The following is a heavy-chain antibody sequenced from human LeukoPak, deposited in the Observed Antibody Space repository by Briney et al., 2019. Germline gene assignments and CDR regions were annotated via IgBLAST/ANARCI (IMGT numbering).Heavy chain of an antibody. CDR1: GFTFSSYG. CDR3: AKALYRCSSTSCSFEFDY. J-gene: IGHJ4*02. Sequence: PRGSLRLSCAASGFTFSSYGMHWVRQAPGKGLEWVAVIGYDGSNKYYADSVKGRFTISRDNSKNTLYLQMNSLRAEDTAVYYCAKALYRCSSTSCSFEFDYWGQGTLVTVSS. CDR2: IGYDGSNK. D-gene: IGHD2-2*01. V-gene: IGHV3-33*06.